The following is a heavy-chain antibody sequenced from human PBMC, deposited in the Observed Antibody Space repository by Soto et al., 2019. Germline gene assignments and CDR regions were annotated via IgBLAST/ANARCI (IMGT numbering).Heavy chain of an antibody. CDR2: ISAHNGDT. Sequence: QVQLVQSGAELKKPGASVKVSCKASGYSFATYGFSWVRQAPGQGLECVGWISAHNGDTHYSQKFQGRVTLTTDTSTNTGYKELRSLTSDDTAVYFCATEPIYYNDGSGYYPLGHWGQGTLVTVSS. J-gene: IGHJ4*02. V-gene: IGHV1-18*04. CDR1: GYSFATYG. D-gene: IGHD3-22*01. CDR3: ATEPIYYNDGSGYYPLGH.